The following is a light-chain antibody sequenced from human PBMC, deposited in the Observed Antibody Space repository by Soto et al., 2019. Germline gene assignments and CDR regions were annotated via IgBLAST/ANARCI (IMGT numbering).Light chain of an antibody. J-gene: IGKJ4*01. CDR3: QQRYNWLLT. Sequence: IVLTQSPATLSLSPGERATLSCRASQSVSTYLAWYQQKPGQAPRLLIYDASNRAAGIPARFSGSGSGTDFTLIISSLEPEDFAVYYCQQRYNWLLTFGGGTKVEIK. V-gene: IGKV3-11*01. CDR2: DAS. CDR1: QSVSTY.